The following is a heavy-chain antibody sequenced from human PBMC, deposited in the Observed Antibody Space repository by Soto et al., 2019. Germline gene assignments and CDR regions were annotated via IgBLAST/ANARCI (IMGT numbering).Heavy chain of an antibody. CDR3: ALITMVRGVIPGGVNY. J-gene: IGHJ4*02. CDR1: GYTFTSYG. Sequence: QVQLVQSGAEVKKPGASVKVSCKASGYTFTSYGISWVRQAPGQGLEWMGWMSAYNGNTNYAQKLQGRVTMTTDTPPSTAYMEVRSLRSDDTAVYYCALITMVRGVIPGGVNYWGQGPLVTVSS. D-gene: IGHD3-10*01. V-gene: IGHV1-18*01. CDR2: MSAYNGNT.